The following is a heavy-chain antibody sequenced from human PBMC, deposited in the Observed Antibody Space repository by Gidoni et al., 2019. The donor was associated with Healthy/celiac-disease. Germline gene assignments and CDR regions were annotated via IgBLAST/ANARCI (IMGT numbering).Heavy chain of an antibody. D-gene: IGHD3-3*01. CDR1: GDSISSSSYY. V-gene: IGHV4-39*01. CDR2: IYYSGTT. Sequence: QLQLQESGPGLVKPSETLSLTCTVSGDSISSSSYYWGWIRQPPGKGLEWIGTIYYSGTTYYNPSLKSRVTISVDTSKNQFSLKLSSVTAADTAVYYCARGEGFWSGSYFDYWGQGTLVTVSS. J-gene: IGHJ4*02. CDR3: ARGEGFWSGSYFDY.